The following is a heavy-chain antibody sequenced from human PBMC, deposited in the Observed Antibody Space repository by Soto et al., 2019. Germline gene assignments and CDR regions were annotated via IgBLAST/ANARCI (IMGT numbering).Heavy chain of an antibody. D-gene: IGHD4-17*01. CDR2: IIPILGIA. Sequence: QVQLVQSGAEVKKPGSSVKVSCKASGGTFSSYTISWVRQAPGQGLEWMGRIIPILGIANYAQKFQGRVTITANKSTSTAYMELSSLRSEDTAVYYCARDDYGSLWYFDLWGRGTLVTVSS. CDR1: GGTFSSYT. CDR3: ARDDYGSLWYFDL. J-gene: IGHJ2*01. V-gene: IGHV1-69*08.